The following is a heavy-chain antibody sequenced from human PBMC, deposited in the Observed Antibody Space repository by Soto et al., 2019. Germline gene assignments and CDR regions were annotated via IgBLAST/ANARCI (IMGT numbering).Heavy chain of an antibody. Sequence: EVHLLESGGGLVQPGGSLRLSCAASGFTFNNYAMSWVRQAPGRGLEWVSIITGGGGATYYADSGKGRFTISRDNSKNSLDLQRESLRAEDTALYYCAKDFIAAVPVAIEGGGWDSWGQGTLVTVST. J-gene: IGHJ4*02. CDR3: AKDFIAAVPVAIEGGGWDS. CDR1: GFTFNNYA. D-gene: IGHD2-2*02. V-gene: IGHV3-23*01. CDR2: ITGGGGAT.